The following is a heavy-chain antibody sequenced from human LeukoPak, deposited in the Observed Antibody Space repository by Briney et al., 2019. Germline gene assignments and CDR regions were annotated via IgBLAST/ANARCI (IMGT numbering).Heavy chain of an antibody. CDR3: ARGQTSKTRHFDY. V-gene: IGHV3-23*01. D-gene: IGHD4-11*01. J-gene: IGHJ4*02. CDR1: GFTFSRYS. Sequence: GGSLRLSCEASGFTFSRYSMAWVRQTPGKGLEWVSIISDDSSDTHYSDSLKGRFTISRDNSWKTLSLQMNSLRVEDTAVYYCARGQTSKTRHFDYWGQGTVVTVSS. CDR2: ISDDSSDT.